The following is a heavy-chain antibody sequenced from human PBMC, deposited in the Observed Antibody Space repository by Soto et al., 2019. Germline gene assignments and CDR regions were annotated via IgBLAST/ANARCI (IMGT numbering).Heavy chain of an antibody. D-gene: IGHD7-27*01. CDR3: ARDRSSGLSTGWHTSMDH. Sequence: QVQLVESGGGVFQPGRPLRLSCETSGFTFSSYGMHWVRQAPGKGLEWVALIYYDGSETYYGDSVKGRFTISRDYSKNTLYLQVNSLRPDDTANYYCARDRSSGLSTGWHTSMDHWGRGTLVTVSS. V-gene: IGHV3-33*01. CDR1: GFTFSSYG. CDR2: IYYDGSET. J-gene: IGHJ4*02.